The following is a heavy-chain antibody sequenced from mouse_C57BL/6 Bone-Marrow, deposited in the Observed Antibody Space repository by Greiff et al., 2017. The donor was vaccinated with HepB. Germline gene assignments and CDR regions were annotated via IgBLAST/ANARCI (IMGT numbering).Heavy chain of an antibody. Sequence: VQLQESGAELVRPGTSVKVSCKASGYAFTNYLIEWVKQRPGQGLEWIGVINPGSGGTNYNEKFKGKATLTADKSSSTAYMQLSSLTSEDSAVYFCARWFPRFAYWGQGTLVTVSA. D-gene: IGHD1-1*02. CDR3: ARWFPRFAY. CDR2: INPGSGGT. V-gene: IGHV1-54*01. J-gene: IGHJ3*01. CDR1: GYAFTNYL.